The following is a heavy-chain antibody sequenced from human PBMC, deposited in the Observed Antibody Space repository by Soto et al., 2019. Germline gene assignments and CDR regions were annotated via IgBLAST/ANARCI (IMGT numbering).Heavy chain of an antibody. CDR1: GGTFSSYA. Sequence: SVKVSCKASGGTFSSYAISWVRQAPGQGLEWMGGIIPIFGTANYAQKFQGRVTITADESTSTAYMELSSLRVDDTAVYYCARDGWGSNWYFDLWGRGTLVTVSS. CDR3: ARDGWGSNWYFDL. D-gene: IGHD3-16*01. CDR2: IIPIFGTA. J-gene: IGHJ2*01. V-gene: IGHV1-69*13.